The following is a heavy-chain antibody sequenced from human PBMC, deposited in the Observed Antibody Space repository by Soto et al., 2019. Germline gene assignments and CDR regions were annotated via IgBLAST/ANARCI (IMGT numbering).Heavy chain of an antibody. CDR3: SCCSGGACHKNYGMDV. CDR2: IIPSSGHI. CDR1: GFTFSSCT. D-gene: IGHD2-15*01. Sequence: EVHLVESGGGLCKPGGSLRLSGAVSGFTFSSCTMNWVRQAPGKGLEWVSSIIPSSGHISYADSVKGRFTISRDNAKNSRFLQMHSLRGEDTAVYYCSCCSGGACHKNYGMDVWGQGTTVTVSS. V-gene: IGHV3-21*06. J-gene: IGHJ6*02.